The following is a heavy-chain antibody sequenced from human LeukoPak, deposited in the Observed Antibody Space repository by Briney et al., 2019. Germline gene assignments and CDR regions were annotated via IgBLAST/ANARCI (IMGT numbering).Heavy chain of an antibody. Sequence: SETLSLTRTVSGGSISSSSYYWGWIRQPPGKGLEWIGSIYYSGSTYYNPSLKSRVTISVDTSKNQFSLKLSSVTAADTAVYYCARAGDGKSRDGYSHWGQGTLVTVSS. CDR1: GGSISSSSYY. D-gene: IGHD5-24*01. V-gene: IGHV4-39*07. CDR3: ARAGDGKSRDGYSH. J-gene: IGHJ4*02. CDR2: IYYSGST.